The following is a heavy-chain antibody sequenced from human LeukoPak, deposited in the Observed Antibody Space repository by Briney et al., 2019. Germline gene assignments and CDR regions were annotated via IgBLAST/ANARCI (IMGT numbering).Heavy chain of an antibody. Sequence: SETLSLTCAVSGYSISSGYYWGWIRQPPGKGLEWIGSIYHSGGTYYNPSLKSRVTISVDTSKNQFSLKLSSVTAADTAVYYCARQLVPARSNWFDPWAQGTLVTVSS. CDR2: IYHSGGT. CDR1: GYSISSGYY. V-gene: IGHV4-38-2*01. J-gene: IGHJ5*02. D-gene: IGHD6-13*01. CDR3: ARQLVPARSNWFDP.